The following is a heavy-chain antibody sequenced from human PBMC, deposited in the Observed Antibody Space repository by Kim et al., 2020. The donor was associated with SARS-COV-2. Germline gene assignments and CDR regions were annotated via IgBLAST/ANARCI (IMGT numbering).Heavy chain of an antibody. D-gene: IGHD6-13*01. J-gene: IGHJ6*02. CDR3: ARDQSSSWVLYYYYGMDV. CDR1: GYTFTSYA. Sequence: ASVKVSCKASGYTFTSYAMNWVRQAPGQGLEWMGWINTNTGNPTYAQGFTGRFVFSLDTSVSTAYLQISSLKAEDTAVYYCARDQSSSWVLYYYYGMDVWGQGTTVTVSS. CDR2: INTNTGNP. V-gene: IGHV7-4-1*02.